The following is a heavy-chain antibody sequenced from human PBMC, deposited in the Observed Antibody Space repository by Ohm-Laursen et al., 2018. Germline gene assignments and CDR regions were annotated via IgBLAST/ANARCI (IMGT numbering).Heavy chain of an antibody. D-gene: IGHD3-22*01. Sequence: SLRLSCSASGFTVSSNYMSWVRQAPGKGLEWVSVIFGGDSTYYADSVKGRFTISRDNSKNTLYLQMNSLRAEDTAVYYCARSLYYDNSDPYWGQGTLVTVSS. CDR1: GFTVSSNY. CDR3: ARSLYYDNSDPY. J-gene: IGHJ4*02. V-gene: IGHV3-66*01. CDR2: IFGGDST.